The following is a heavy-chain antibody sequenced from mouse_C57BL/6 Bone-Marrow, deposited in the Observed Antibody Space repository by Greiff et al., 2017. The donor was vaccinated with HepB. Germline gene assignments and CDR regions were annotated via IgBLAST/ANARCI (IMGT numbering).Heavy chain of an antibody. J-gene: IGHJ1*03. D-gene: IGHD1-1*01. Sequence: EVNVVESGGGLVQPGGSLKLSCAASGFTFSDYYMYWVRQTPEKRLEWVAYISNGGGSTYYPDTVKGRFTISRDNAKNTLYLQRSRLKSEDTAMYYCARLATVVRYFDVWGTGTTVTVSS. V-gene: IGHV5-12*01. CDR2: ISNGGGST. CDR1: GFTFSDYY. CDR3: ARLATVVRYFDV.